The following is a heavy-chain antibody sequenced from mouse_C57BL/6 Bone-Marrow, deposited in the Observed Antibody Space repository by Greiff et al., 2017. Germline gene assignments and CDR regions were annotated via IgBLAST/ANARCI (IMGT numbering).Heavy chain of an antibody. V-gene: IGHV1-26*01. CDR2: INPNNGGT. CDR3: ARKRGIYYGNYPFAY. J-gene: IGHJ3*01. CDR1: GYTFTDYY. Sequence: EVQLQQSGPELVKPGASVKISCKASGYTFTDYYMNWVKQSHGKSLEWIGDINPNNGGTSYNQKFKGKATLTVDKSSSTAYMELRSLTSEDSAVYYCARKRGIYYGNYPFAYWGQGTLVTVSA. D-gene: IGHD2-1*01.